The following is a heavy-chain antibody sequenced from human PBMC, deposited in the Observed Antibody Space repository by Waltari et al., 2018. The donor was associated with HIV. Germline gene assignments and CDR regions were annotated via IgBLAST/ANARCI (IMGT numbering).Heavy chain of an antibody. J-gene: IGHJ4*02. V-gene: IGHV3-33*01. D-gene: IGHD3-22*01. CDR3: ARGGYYYDISGYYHY. CDR2: IWYDGENK. CDR1: GFTFSNCA. Sequence: QVQLVEAGGGVVQPGRSMRLSCAASGFTFSNCATHWVRQAPGKGLEWVAVIWYDGENKYYADSVKGRFTISRDNSKNTLYLQMNSLRVEDTAVYYCARGGYYYDISGYYHYWGQGTLVTVSS.